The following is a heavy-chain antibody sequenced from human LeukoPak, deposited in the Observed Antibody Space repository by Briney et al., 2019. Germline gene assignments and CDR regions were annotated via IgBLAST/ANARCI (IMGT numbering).Heavy chain of an antibody. CDR3: ARVRLSGTYLDAFDV. Sequence: PSETLSLTCTVSGGSVSSYYWSWIRQPPGKGLEWIGYIYYSGSTNYNPSLKSRVTISVDTSKNQFSLKLNSITTADTAVYYCARVRLSGTYLDAFDVWGQGTMVTVSS. CDR1: GGSVSSYY. CDR2: IYYSGST. D-gene: IGHD1-26*01. V-gene: IGHV4-59*02. J-gene: IGHJ3*01.